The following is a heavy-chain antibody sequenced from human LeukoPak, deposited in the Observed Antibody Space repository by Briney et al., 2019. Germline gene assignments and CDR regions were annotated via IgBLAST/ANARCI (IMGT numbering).Heavy chain of an antibody. CDR3: ARGGYYYGSGSYYNWFDP. V-gene: IGHV1-3*01. D-gene: IGHD3-10*01. J-gene: IGHJ5*02. Sequence: ASVKVSCKASGYTFTSYAMHWVRQAPGQRLEWMGWINAGNGNTKYSQKFQGRVTITRDTSASTAYMELSSLRSEDTAVYYCARGGYYYGSGSYYNWFDPWGQGTLVTVSS. CDR2: INAGNGNT. CDR1: GYTFTSYA.